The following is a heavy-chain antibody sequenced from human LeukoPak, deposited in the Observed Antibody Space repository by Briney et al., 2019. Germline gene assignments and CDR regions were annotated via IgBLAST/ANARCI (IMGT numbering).Heavy chain of an antibody. D-gene: IGHD1-7*01. CDR2: INPSGGST. CDR3: ARDSVTGTTEYYYYYMDV. CDR1: GYTFTSYY. V-gene: IGHV1-46*01. J-gene: IGHJ6*03. Sequence: ASVKVSCKASGYTFTSYYMHWVRQAPGQGLEWMGIINPSGGSTSYAQKFQGRVTMTRDMSTSTVYMELSSRRSEDTAVYYCARDSVTGTTEYYYYYMDVWGKGTTVTVSS.